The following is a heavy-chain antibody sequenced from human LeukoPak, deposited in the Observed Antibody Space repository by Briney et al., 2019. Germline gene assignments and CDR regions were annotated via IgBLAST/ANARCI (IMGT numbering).Heavy chain of an antibody. V-gene: IGHV4-39*07. J-gene: IGHJ4*02. Sequence: PSETLSLTCTVAGGSISSGSYYRSWIRQPPGKGLEWIGEINHSGSTNYNPSLKSRVTISVDTSKNQFSLKLSSVTAADTAVYYCARPRGDYAKGYFDYWGEGTLVTVSS. D-gene: IGHD4-17*01. CDR1: GGSISSGSYY. CDR3: ARPRGDYAKGYFDY. CDR2: INHSGST.